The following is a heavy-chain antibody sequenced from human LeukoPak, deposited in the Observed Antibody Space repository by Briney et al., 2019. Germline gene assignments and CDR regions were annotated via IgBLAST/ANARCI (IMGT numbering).Heavy chain of an antibody. CDR2: IYYSGNT. D-gene: IGHD5-24*01. Sequence: KPSETLSLTCTVSGGSISSSTNYWGWVRQPPGKGLEWIGSIYYSGNTYYNPSLKSRVTISVDTSKNQFSLKVSSVTAADTAVYFCARHEEEDGYNAKTVDYWGQGTLVTVSS. CDR1: GGSISSSTNY. J-gene: IGHJ4*02. V-gene: IGHV4-39*01. CDR3: ARHEEEDGYNAKTVDY.